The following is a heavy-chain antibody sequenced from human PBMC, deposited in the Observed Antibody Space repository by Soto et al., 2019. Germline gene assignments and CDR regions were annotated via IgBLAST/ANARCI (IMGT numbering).Heavy chain of an antibody. D-gene: IGHD3-10*01. V-gene: IGHV4-59*08. CDR3: ARHRGGSGSYYLYPWFDP. J-gene: IGHJ5*02. CDR2: IYYSGST. CDR1: GGSISSYY. Sequence: PSETLSLTCTVSGGSISSYYWSWIWQPPGKGLEWIGYIYYSGSTNYNPSLKGRVTISVDTSKNQFSLKLSSVTAADTAVYYCARHRGGSGSYYLYPWFDPWGQGTLVTVSS.